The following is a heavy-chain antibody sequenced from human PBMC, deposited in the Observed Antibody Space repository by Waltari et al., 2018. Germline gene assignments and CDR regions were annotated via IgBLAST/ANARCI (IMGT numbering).Heavy chain of an antibody. J-gene: IGHJ6*02. CDR2: INHSGST. V-gene: IGHV4-34*01. Sequence: QVQLQQWGAGLLKPSETLSLTCAVYGGSFSGYYWSWIRQPPGKGLEWIGEINHSGSTNYNPSLKSRVTISVDTSKNQFSLKLSSVTAADTAVYYCARAPGIAAHSYYYYGMDVWGQGTTVTVSS. CDR1: GGSFSGYY. CDR3: ARAPGIAAHSYYYYGMDV. D-gene: IGHD6-13*01.